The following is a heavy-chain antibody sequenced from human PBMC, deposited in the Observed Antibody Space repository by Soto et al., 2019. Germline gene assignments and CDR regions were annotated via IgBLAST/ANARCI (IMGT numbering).Heavy chain of an antibody. CDR3: ARGAPVGGKPPLDY. D-gene: IGHD6-19*01. V-gene: IGHV1-2*02. Sequence: QIQLVQSGAEVKRPGASVKVSCEASGYTFTGYYIHWVRQAPGQGLEWLGWISPNSGGAYHIEGLQGMVTLTRDSAIKTAYLELSSLRSDDAAVYYCARGAPVGGKPPLDYWGQGTLVTVSS. J-gene: IGHJ4*02. CDR1: GYTFTGYY. CDR2: ISPNSGGA.